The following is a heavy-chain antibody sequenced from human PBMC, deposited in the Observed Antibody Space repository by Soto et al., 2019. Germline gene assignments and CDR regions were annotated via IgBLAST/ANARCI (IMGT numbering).Heavy chain of an antibody. Sequence: QSLQSGGGLVQPGGSLTLSCAASGFTFGTTDMSWVHQAPGEGLEWVSTIDGSGGITYYADSVKGRFTISRDNSRNTVYLQMNSLRGDDTALYYCVKNSGWFNTWGQGALVTVSS. V-gene: IGHV3-23*01. CDR2: IDGSGGIT. CDR1: GFTFGTTD. J-gene: IGHJ5*02. D-gene: IGHD3-10*01. CDR3: VKNSGWFNT.